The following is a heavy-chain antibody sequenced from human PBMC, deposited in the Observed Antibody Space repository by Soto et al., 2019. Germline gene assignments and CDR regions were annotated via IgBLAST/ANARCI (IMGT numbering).Heavy chain of an antibody. Sequence: SETLSLTCTASGGSISSYYWSWIRQPPGKGLEWIGYIYYSGSTNYNPSLKSRVTISVDTSKNQFSLKLSSVTAADTAVYYCARHGPIWGSYRSSAFDYWGQGTLVTVSS. CDR3: ARHGPIWGSYRSSAFDY. V-gene: IGHV4-59*08. CDR1: GGSISSYY. D-gene: IGHD3-16*02. CDR2: IYYSGST. J-gene: IGHJ4*02.